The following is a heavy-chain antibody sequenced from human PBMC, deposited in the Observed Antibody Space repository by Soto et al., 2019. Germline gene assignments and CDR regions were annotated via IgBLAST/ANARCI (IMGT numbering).Heavy chain of an antibody. D-gene: IGHD6-13*01. J-gene: IGHJ5*02. CDR3: ARVTSSSWYRGCFDP. Sequence: PSETLSLTCAVYGGSFSGYYWSWIRQPPGKGLEWIGEINHSGSTNYNPSLKSRVTISVDTSKNQFSLNLSSVTAADTAVYYCARVTSSSWYRGCFDPWGQGTLVTVSS. V-gene: IGHV4-34*01. CDR2: INHSGST. CDR1: GGSFSGYY.